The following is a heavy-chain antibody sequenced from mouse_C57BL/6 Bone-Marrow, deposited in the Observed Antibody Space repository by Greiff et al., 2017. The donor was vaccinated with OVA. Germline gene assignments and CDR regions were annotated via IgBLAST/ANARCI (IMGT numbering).Heavy chain of an antibody. CDR2: IDPENGDT. Sequence: DVQLQESGAELVRPGASVKLSCTASVFNIKDDYMHWVKQRPEQGLEWIGWIDPENGDTEYASKFQGKATITADTSSNTAYLQLSSLTSEDTAVYYCTTPMMVTTLRWYFDVWGTGTTVTVSS. CDR1: VFNIKDDY. V-gene: IGHV14-4*01. J-gene: IGHJ1*03. D-gene: IGHD2-3*01. CDR3: TTPMMVTTLRWYFDV.